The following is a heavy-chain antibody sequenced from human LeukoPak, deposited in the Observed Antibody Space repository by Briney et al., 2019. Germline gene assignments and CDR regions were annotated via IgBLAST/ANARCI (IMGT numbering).Heavy chain of an antibody. D-gene: IGHD5-12*01. CDR1: GFTFSSYT. CDR3: VREGGYDPFED. Sequence: GGSLRLSCAASGFTFSSYTMDWVRQAPGKGLEWVARISYAGSNNYYADSVKGRFTVSSDNPKNTLYLQMDSLRAEDTAVYYCVREGGYDPFEDWGQGTLVTVSS. CDR2: ISYAGSNN. V-gene: IGHV3-30-3*01. J-gene: IGHJ4*02.